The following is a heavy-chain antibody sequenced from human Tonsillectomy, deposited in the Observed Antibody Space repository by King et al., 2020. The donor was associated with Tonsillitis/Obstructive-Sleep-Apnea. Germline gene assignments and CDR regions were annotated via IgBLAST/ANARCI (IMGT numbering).Heavy chain of an antibody. CDR2: IYPGNSDT. D-gene: IGHD4-23*01. Sequence: VQLVESVPEVKKPGESLNISCQVSGYSFSNYWIAWVRQMPGKGLEWMGIIYPGNSDTKYSPSFQGQVTIPADKSISTAYLQWSSLKASDTAMYYCARDYGGNSVAFDIWGQGTMVTVSS. V-gene: IGHV5-51*01. CDR1: GYSFSNYW. CDR3: ARDYGGNSVAFDI. J-gene: IGHJ3*02.